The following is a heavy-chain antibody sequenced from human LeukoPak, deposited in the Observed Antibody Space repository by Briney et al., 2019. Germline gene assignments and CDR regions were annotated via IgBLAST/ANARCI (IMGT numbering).Heavy chain of an antibody. V-gene: IGHV4-39*01. J-gene: IGHJ4*02. CDR2: IYYSGST. CDR1: GGSISSSSYY. Sequence: SETLSLTCTVSGGSISSSSYYWGWIRQPPGKGLEWIGSIYYSGSTYYNPSLKSRVTISVDTSKNQFSLKLRSVTAADTAVYYCARQRNSYDDYWGQGTLVTVSS. CDR3: ARQRNSYDDY. D-gene: IGHD5-18*01.